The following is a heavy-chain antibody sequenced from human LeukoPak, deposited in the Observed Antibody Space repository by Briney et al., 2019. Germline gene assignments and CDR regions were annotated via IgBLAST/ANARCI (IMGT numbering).Heavy chain of an antibody. CDR1: GGSINSYY. D-gene: IGHD3-10*01. CDR3: ATSASSVRGSDY. CDR2: IYYSGST. V-gene: IGHV4-59*01. Sequence: SETLSLTCTVSGGSINSYYWSWIRQPPGKGLEWIGHIYYSGSTNYNPSLKSRVTISVDTSKNQFSLKLTSVTAADTAVYYCATSASSVRGSDYWGQGTLVTVSS. J-gene: IGHJ4*02.